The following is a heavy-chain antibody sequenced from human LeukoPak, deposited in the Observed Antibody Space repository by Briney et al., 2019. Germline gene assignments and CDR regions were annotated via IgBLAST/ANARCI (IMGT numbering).Heavy chain of an antibody. V-gene: IGHV1-69*13. CDR2: IIPIFGTA. D-gene: IGHD3-22*01. CDR3: ARDRGYDSSGYYRHFDY. J-gene: IGHJ4*02. CDR1: GGTFSSYA. Sequence: ASVKVSCKASGGTFSSYAISWVRQAPGQGLEWMGGIIPIFGTANYARKFQGRVTITADESTSTAYMELSSLRSEDTAVYYCARDRGYDSSGYYRHFDYWGQGTLVTVSS.